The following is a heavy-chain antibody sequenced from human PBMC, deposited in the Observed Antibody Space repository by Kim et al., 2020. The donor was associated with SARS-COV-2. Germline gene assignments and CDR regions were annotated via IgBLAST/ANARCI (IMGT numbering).Heavy chain of an antibody. D-gene: IGHD2-2*01. V-gene: IGHV3-30*18. CDR2: ISYDGSNK. CDR1: GFTFSSYG. CDR3: AKVWAKFQYQLLNYGMDV. Sequence: GGSLRLSCAASGFTFSSYGMHWVRQAPGKGLEWVAVISYDGSNKYYADSVKGRFTISRDNSKNTLYLQMNSLRAEDTAVYYCAKVWAKFQYQLLNYGMDVWGQGTTGTVSS. J-gene: IGHJ6*02.